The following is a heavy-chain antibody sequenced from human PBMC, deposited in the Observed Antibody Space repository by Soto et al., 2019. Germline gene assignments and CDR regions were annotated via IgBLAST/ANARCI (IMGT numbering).Heavy chain of an antibody. CDR3: ASFLLMDTPMVGPYYYYGMDG. CDR1: GGTFSSYA. D-gene: IGHD5-18*01. J-gene: IGHJ6*02. Sequence: QVQLVQSGAEVKKPGSSVKVSCKASGGTFSSYAISWVRQAPGQGLEWMGGIIPIFGTANYAQKFQGRVTITADEATSTAYMELSSLRSEDTAVQCCASFLLMDTPMVGPYYYYGMDGWGQGTTVTVSS. CDR2: IIPIFGTA. V-gene: IGHV1-69*01.